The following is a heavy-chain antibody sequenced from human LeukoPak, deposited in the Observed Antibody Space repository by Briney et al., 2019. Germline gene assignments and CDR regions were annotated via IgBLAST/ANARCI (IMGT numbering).Heavy chain of an antibody. CDR2: IIPIFGTA. CDR1: GYTFTSYD. J-gene: IGHJ5*02. CDR3: ARDNVTMVRGNWFDP. Sequence: SVKVSCKASGYTFTSYDINWVRQATGQGLEWMGGIIPIFGTANYAQKFQGRVTITADESTSTAYMELSSLRSEDTAVYYCARDNVTMVRGNWFDPWGQGTLVTVSS. V-gene: IGHV1-69*13. D-gene: IGHD3-10*01.